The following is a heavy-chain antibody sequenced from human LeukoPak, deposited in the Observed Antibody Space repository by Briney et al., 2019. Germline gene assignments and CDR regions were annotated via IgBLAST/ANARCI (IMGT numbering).Heavy chain of an antibody. V-gene: IGHV3-23*01. CDR3: AREIAATGVFDY. J-gene: IGHJ4*02. D-gene: IGHD6-13*01. CDR2: ITGSGGST. CDR1: GSTFSSYA. Sequence: RPGGSLRLSCAASGSTFSSYAMSWVRQAPGKGLEWVSAITGSGGSTYYADSVKGRFTISRDNSKNTLYLQMNSLRAEDTAVYYCAREIAATGVFDYWGQGTLVTVSS.